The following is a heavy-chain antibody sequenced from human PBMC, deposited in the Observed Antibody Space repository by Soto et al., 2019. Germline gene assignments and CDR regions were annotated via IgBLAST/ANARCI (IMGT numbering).Heavy chain of an antibody. D-gene: IGHD3-9*01. CDR1: GGSISSGGYY. CDR3: ARRYFDCGYYFHY. CDR2: IYYSGST. Sequence: SETLSLTCTVSGGSISSGGYYWSWIRQHPEKGLEWVGYIYYSGSTYYNPSLKSRVTISVDTSKNQFSLKLTSVTAADTAVYYCARRYFDCGYYFHYWGQGTQVTVSS. J-gene: IGHJ4*02. V-gene: IGHV4-31*03.